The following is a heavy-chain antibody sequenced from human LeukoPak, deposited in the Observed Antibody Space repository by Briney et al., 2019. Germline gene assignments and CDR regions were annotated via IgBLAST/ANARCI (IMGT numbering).Heavy chain of an antibody. CDR2: IKQDGSEK. CDR3: ARDDQWLAYYFDY. J-gene: IGHJ4*02. CDR1: GFTFSSYW. D-gene: IGHD6-19*01. V-gene: IGHV3-7*03. Sequence: GSLRLSCATSGFTFSSYWMSWVRQAPGKGLEWVANIKQDGSEKYYVDSVKGRFTISRDNAKNSLYLQMNSLRAEDTAVYYCARDDQWLAYYFDYWGQGTLVTVSS.